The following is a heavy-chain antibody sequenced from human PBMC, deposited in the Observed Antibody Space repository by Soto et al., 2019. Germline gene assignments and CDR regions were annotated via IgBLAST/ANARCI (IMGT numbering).Heavy chain of an antibody. CDR2: IYHSGST. CDR3: ARDYMVRGVMRWFDP. Sequence: QVQLQESGPGLVKPSGTLSLTCAVSGGSISSSNWWSWVRQPPGKGLAWIGEIYHSGSTNYNPSLRSRVTISVDKSKNQFSLKLSCVTAADTAVYYCARDYMVRGVMRWFDPWGQGTLVTVSS. D-gene: IGHD3-10*01. CDR1: GGSISSSNW. J-gene: IGHJ5*02. V-gene: IGHV4-4*02.